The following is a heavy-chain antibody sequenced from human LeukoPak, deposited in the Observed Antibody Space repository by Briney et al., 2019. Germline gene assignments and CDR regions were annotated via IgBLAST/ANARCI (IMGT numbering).Heavy chain of an antibody. CDR1: RFPFSTYA. D-gene: IGHD1-14*01. Sequence: GGSLRLSCAVSRFPFSTYAMTWVRQAPGQGLEYVSTISSNGADTYYADSVKGRFTISRDNSKNTLYLQMTSLRAEDTAVYYCANYRKPQGLDYWGQGTLVTVSS. CDR2: ISSNGADT. J-gene: IGHJ4*02. CDR3: ANYRKPQGLDY. V-gene: IGHV3-23*01.